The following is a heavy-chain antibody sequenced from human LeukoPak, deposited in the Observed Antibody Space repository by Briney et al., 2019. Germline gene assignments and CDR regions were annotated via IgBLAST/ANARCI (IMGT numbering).Heavy chain of an antibody. V-gene: IGHV1-2*02. CDR2: INPYSGAT. J-gene: IGHJ4*02. Sequence: GASVKVSCKASGYTFTGYYIHWVRQAPGQGLEWLGWINPYSGATNYAQKFQARVTMTRDTSTVTAYMELSRLTSDDTAVYYCARDVTMGTYDYWGQGTLVAVSS. CDR1: GYTFTGYY. CDR3: ARDVTMGTYDY. D-gene: IGHD7-27*01.